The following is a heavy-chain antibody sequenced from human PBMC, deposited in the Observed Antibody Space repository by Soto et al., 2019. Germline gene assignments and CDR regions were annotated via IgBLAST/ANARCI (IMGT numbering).Heavy chain of an antibody. V-gene: IGHV4-39*01. CDR1: GDSIISSDFY. D-gene: IGHD2-15*01. CDR2: IFYLGSS. J-gene: IGHJ5*02. CDR3: ARHSLALRKNNWFDP. Sequence: ETLSLTCTVSGDSIISSDFYWGWVRQPPGKGLEWIGSIFYLGSSYYNPSLKSRVTMSVDTSKNQFSLRLRSVTAADTALYFFARHSLALRKNNWFDPWGQGIMVTVSS.